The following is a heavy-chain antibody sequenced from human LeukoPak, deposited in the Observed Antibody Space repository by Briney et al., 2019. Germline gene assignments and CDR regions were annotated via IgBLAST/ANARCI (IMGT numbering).Heavy chain of an antibody. CDR2: INPNSGGT. J-gene: IGHJ4*02. V-gene: IGHV1-2*02. Sequence: ASVKVSCKASGYTFTGYYMHWVRQAPGQGLEWMGWINPNSGGTNYAQKFQGRVTMTRDTSISTAYMELSRLRSDDTAVYYCARHQVYCSGGSCYSDYWGQGTLVTVSS. CDR3: ARHQVYCSGGSCYSDY. CDR1: GYTFTGYY. D-gene: IGHD2-15*01.